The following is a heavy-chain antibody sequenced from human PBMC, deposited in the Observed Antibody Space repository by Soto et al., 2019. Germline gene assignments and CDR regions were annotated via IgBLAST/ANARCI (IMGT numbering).Heavy chain of an antibody. CDR3: AGEVESSGLMANDAFDI. J-gene: IGHJ3*02. Sequence: QVQLVQSGAEVKKPGSSVKVSCKASGGTFSSYTISWVRQAPGQGLEWMGRIIPILGIANYAQKFQGRVTNTAANSTSTAYMGLSSMGSEDTAVYYCAGEVESSGLMANDAFDIWGQGTMVTVSS. CDR1: GGTFSSYT. D-gene: IGHD6-19*01. V-gene: IGHV1-69*08. CDR2: IIPILGIA.